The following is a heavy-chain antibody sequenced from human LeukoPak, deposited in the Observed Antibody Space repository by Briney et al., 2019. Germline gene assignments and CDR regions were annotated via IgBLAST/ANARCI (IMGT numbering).Heavy chain of an antibody. CDR2: INHSGST. J-gene: IGHJ4*02. D-gene: IGHD6-19*01. Sequence: PSETLSLTCAVYGGSFSGYYWSWIRQPLGKGLEWIGDINHSGSTNYNPSLKSRVTISVDTSKNQCSLKLSAVTAADTAVYYCARGALAVAVDYWGQGTLVTVSS. CDR3: ARGALAVAVDY. V-gene: IGHV4-34*01. CDR1: GGSFSGYY.